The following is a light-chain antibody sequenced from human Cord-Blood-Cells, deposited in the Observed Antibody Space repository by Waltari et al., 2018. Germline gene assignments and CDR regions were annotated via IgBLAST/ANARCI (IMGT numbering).Light chain of an antibody. V-gene: IGLV1-47*01. CDR1: SSTLGSNY. CDR3: AAWDDSLSGWV. J-gene: IGLJ3*02. Sequence: QSVLTQPPSASGTPGQRVTISCPGSSSTLGSNYVYWYQQLPGTAPKLLIYRNNQRPSGVPDRCSGSKSGTSASLAISGLRSEDEADYYCAAWDDSLSGWVFGGGTKLTVL. CDR2: RNN.